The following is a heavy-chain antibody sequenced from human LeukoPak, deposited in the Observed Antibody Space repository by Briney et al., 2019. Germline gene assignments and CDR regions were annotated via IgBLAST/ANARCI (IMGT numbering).Heavy chain of an antibody. D-gene: IGHD3-22*01. CDR3: ARLYYYDNSGYYNYYFYMDV. V-gene: IGHV3-7*01. J-gene: IGHJ6*03. Sequence: PGGSLRLSCAASGFTFSSYSMNWVRQAPGKGLEWVANIKQDGSEKYYVDSVKGRFTISRDNAKNSLYLQMDSLRAEDTAVYYCARLYYYDNSGYYNYYFYMDVWGKGTTVTVSS. CDR1: GFTFSSYS. CDR2: IKQDGSEK.